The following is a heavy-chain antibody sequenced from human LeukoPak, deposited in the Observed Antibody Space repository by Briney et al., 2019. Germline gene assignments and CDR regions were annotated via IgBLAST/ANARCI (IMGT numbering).Heavy chain of an antibody. V-gene: IGHV4-59*01. CDR3: ARVDEGGYYYYGMDV. CDR2: IYSSGST. CDR1: AGSISSYY. D-gene: IGHD3-16*01. Sequence: SETLSLTCTVSAGSISSYYWSWIRQPPGKGLEWIGYIYSSGSTNYNPSLKSRVTISVDTSKNQFSLKLSSVTAADTAVYYCARVDEGGYYYYGMDVWGQGTTVTVS. J-gene: IGHJ6*02.